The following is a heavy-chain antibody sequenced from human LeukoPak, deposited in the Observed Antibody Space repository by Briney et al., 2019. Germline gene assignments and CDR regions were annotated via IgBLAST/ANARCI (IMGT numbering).Heavy chain of an antibody. Sequence: PGGSLRLSCAASGFTFSSYAMSWVRQAPGKGLEWVSAISGSGGSTYYADSVKGRFTISRDNSKNTLYLQMNSLRVEDTAIYYCARDPSEVEPVAIGSGWLDPWGQGTLVTVSS. D-gene: IGHD2-2*02. CDR2: ISGSGGST. V-gene: IGHV3-23*01. J-gene: IGHJ5*02. CDR1: GFTFSSYA. CDR3: ARDPSEVEPVAIGSGWLDP.